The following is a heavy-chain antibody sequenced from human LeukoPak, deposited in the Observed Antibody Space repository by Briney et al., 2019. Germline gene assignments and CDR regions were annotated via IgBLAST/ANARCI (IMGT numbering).Heavy chain of an antibody. Sequence: GASVKVSCKASGYTFTSYGISWVRQAPGQGLEWMGWISAYNGNTNYAQKLQGRVTMTTDTSTSTAYMELSSLRSEDTAVYYCARVHNAANYDFWSGYPGYSDYWGQGTLVTVSS. CDR2: ISAYNGNT. CDR1: GYTFTSYG. J-gene: IGHJ4*02. D-gene: IGHD3-3*01. CDR3: ARVHNAANYDFWSGYPGYSDY. V-gene: IGHV1-18*01.